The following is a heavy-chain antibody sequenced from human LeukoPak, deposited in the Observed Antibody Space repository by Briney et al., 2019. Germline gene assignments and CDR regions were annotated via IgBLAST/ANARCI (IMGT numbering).Heavy chain of an antibody. CDR1: GGSIVGYY. D-gene: IGHD1-14*01. J-gene: IGHJ4*02. CDR2: IFFSGST. Sequence: SETLSLTCNVSGGSIVGYYWGWIRQPPRKGLEWIASIFFSGSTNSNPSLKSRVTISLDTSKNQFPLKLSSVTAADTAMYYCARHRGSNLNRSFDFWGQGALVTVSS. CDR3: ARHRGSNLNRSFDF. V-gene: IGHV4-59*08.